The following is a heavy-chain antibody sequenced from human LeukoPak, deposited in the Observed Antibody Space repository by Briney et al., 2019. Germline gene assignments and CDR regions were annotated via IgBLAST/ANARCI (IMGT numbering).Heavy chain of an antibody. CDR2: INHSGST. D-gene: IGHD6-19*01. J-gene: IGHJ6*03. Sequence: PSETLSLTCAVYGGSSSGYYWSWIRQPPGKGLEWIGEINHSGSTNYNPSLKSRVTISVDTSKNQFSLKLSSVTAADTAVYYCARVVDSSGWYDYYYYYYMDVWGKGTTVTISS. CDR3: ARVVDSSGWYDYYYYYYMDV. CDR1: GGSSSGYY. V-gene: IGHV4-34*01.